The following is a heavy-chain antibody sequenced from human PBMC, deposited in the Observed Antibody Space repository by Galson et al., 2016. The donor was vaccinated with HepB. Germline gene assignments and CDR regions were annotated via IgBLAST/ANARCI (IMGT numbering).Heavy chain of an antibody. D-gene: IGHD5-12*01. CDR2: IYYVGNT. Sequence: LSLTCTVSGGSISSNSYYWGWIRQPPGKGLEWIGSIYYVGNTYYNPSLKSRVIISIDTSNNRVSLKLRSVTAADTAVYYCARHERLLSWFDPWGQGTLVSVSS. CDR1: GGSISSNSYY. J-gene: IGHJ5*02. V-gene: IGHV4-39*01. CDR3: ARHERLLSWFDP.